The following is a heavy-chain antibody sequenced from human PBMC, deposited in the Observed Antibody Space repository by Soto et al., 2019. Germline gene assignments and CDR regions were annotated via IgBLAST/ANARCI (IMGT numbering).Heavy chain of an antibody. V-gene: IGHV3-30*18. Sequence: QVHLVESGGGVVQPGRSLRLSCAASGFTFSDYGVNWVRQAPGKGLEWVALISYDGNTQYYADSVRGRFTISRDNSKHTLSLQMNSLRVEDTALYYCAKNGRMTLAGVAKGGFDSWGQGTLVTVSS. CDR1: GFTFSDYG. D-gene: IGHD3-3*01. J-gene: IGHJ4*02. CDR2: ISYDGNTQ. CDR3: AKNGRMTLAGVAKGGFDS.